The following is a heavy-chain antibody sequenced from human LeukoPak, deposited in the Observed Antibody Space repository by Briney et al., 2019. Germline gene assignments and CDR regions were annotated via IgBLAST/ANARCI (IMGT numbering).Heavy chain of an antibody. CDR1: GGSISSYY. D-gene: IGHD3-22*01. CDR3: ARAPDDIRGYYPLDY. V-gene: IGHV4-59*01. CDR2: IYYSGST. Sequence: SETLSLTCTVSGGSISSYYWSWIRQPPGKGLEWIGYIYYSGSTNYNPSLKSRVTISVDTSKNQFSLKLSSVTAADTAVYYCARAPDDIRGYYPLDYWGRGTLVTVSS. J-gene: IGHJ4*02.